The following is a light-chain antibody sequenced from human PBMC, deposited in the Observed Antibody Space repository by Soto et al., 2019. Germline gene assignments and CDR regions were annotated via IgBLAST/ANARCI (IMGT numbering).Light chain of an antibody. CDR1: QSVSSSY. CDR3: QHYGSSPLT. Sequence: EIVLTQSPGTLSLSPGERATLSCRASQSVSSSYLAWYQQKPGQAPRLLIYGASSRATGIPDRFSGSGSGTDFTLTISRLEPEDFAVYYCQHYGSSPLTFGGGTK. J-gene: IGKJ4*01. CDR2: GAS. V-gene: IGKV3-20*01.